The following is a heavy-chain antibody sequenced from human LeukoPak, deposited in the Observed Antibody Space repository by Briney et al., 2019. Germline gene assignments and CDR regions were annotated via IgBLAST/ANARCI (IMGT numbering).Heavy chain of an antibody. CDR3: ARNRGYYNHDAFDI. J-gene: IGHJ3*02. CDR2: ISSSSSYI. CDR1: GFTFSSYS. V-gene: IGHV3-21*01. Sequence: PGGSLRLSCAASGFTFSSYSMNWVRQAPGKGLEWVSSISSSSSYIYYADSVKGRFTISRDNAKNSLYLQMNSLRAEDTAVYYCARNRGYYNHDAFDIWGQGTMVTVSS. D-gene: IGHD3-22*01.